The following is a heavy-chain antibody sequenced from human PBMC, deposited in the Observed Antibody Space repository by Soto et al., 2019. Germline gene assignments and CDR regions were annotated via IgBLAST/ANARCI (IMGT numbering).Heavy chain of an antibody. J-gene: IGHJ4*02. V-gene: IGHV3-30*18. CDR3: AKDPPSSGYYFDY. D-gene: IGHD3-22*01. CDR1: GFTFSSYG. Sequence: QVQLVESGGGVVQPGRSLRLSCAASGFTFSSYGMHWVRQAPGKGLEWVAVISYDGSNKYYADSVKGRFTISRDNSKNTRYRQMNSLSAEDTAVYYCAKDPPSSGYYFDYWGQGTLVTVSS. CDR2: ISYDGSNK.